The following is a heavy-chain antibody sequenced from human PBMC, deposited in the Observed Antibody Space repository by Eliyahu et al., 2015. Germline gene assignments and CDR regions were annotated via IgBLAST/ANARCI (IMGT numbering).Heavy chain of an antibody. CDR1: GFTFSNAW. J-gene: IGHJ3*02. D-gene: IGHD3-22*01. Sequence: EVQLVESGGGLVKPGGSLRLSCAASGFTFSNAWVSWVRQAPGKGLEWVGRIKSKTDGGTTDYAAPVKGRFTISRDDSKNTLYLQMNSLKTEDTAVYYCITGPDSSGYYYGAFHIWGQGTMVTVSS. CDR2: IKSKTDGGTT. CDR3: ITGPDSSGYYYGAFHI. V-gene: IGHV3-15*01.